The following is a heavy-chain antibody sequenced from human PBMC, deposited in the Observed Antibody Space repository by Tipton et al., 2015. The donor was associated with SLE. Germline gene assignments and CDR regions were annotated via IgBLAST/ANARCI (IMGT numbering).Heavy chain of an antibody. Sequence: TLSLTCTVPGGSISSHYWSWIRQPPGKALEWIGYINDSGNTNYNPSLESRVTISLDTSKNQFSLKLSSVTGADTAVYYCAREAAISPVDAFDIWGQGTMVSVSS. CDR1: GGSISSHY. CDR3: AREAAISPVDAFDI. CDR2: INDSGNT. J-gene: IGHJ3*02. V-gene: IGHV4-59*11. D-gene: IGHD2-2*02.